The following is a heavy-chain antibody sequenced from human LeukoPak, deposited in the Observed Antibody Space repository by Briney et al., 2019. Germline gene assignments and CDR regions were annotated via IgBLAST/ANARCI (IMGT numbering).Heavy chain of an antibody. CDR1: GFTFSSYW. D-gene: IGHD1-26*01. CDR3: ARDSGSYLQPTDF. CDR2: FGLSSDRT. J-gene: IGHJ4*01. V-gene: IGHV3-23*01. Sequence: PGGSLRLSCAASGFTFSSYWMHWVRQAPGKGLEWVSSFGLSSDRTYYADSVKGRFTVSRDNSKNTVYLQMNSLRADDTALYHCARDSGSYLQPTDFWGHGTLVTVS.